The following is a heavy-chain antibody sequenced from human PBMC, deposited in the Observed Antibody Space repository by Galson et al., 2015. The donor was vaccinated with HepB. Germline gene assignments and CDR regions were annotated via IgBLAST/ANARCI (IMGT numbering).Heavy chain of an antibody. CDR3: ARDRGTTVTKRLYYFDY. CDR2: IIPIFGTA. V-gene: IGHV1-69*13. CDR1: GGTFSSYA. J-gene: IGHJ4*02. Sequence: SVKVSCKASGGTFSSYAISWVRQAPGQGLEWMGGIIPIFGTANYAQKFQGRVTITADESTSAAYMELSSLRSEDTAVYYCARDRGTTVTKRLYYFDYWGQGTLVTVSS. D-gene: IGHD4-17*01.